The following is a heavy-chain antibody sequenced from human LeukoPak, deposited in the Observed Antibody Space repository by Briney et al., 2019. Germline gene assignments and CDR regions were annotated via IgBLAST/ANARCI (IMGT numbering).Heavy chain of an antibody. Sequence: ASVKVSCKAAGYTFVSHGISWVRQAPGQGLEWMGWINPHKDNTNYAQKFQDRVTMTTDTSTNTAYVELRALRSDDTAVYYCARDKKFVGWHHGNSVGYWGQGTLVTVSS. V-gene: IGHV1-18*01. CDR2: INPHKDNT. CDR1: GYTFVSHG. D-gene: IGHD4-23*01. J-gene: IGHJ4*02. CDR3: ARDKKFVGWHHGNSVGY.